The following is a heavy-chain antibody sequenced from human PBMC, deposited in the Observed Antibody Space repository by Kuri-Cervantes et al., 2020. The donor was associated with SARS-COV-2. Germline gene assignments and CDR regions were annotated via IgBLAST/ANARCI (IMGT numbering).Heavy chain of an antibody. V-gene: IGHV3-23*01. J-gene: IGHJ6*02. D-gene: IGHD6-13*01. CDR3: AKDGLAAAGLHYYYYYYGMDV. CDR1: GFTFSSYA. CDR2: ISGSGGST. Sequence: GGSLRLSCAASGFTFSSYAMSWVRQAPGKGLEWVSAISGSGGSTYYADSVKGRFTISRDNSKNTLYLQMNSLRAEDTAVYYCAKDGLAAAGLHYYYYYYGMDVWGQGTTVTVSS.